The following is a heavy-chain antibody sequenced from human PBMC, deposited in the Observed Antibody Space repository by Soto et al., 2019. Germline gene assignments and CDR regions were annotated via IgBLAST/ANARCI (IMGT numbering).Heavy chain of an antibody. J-gene: IGHJ4*02. CDR2: ISYDGSNK. CDR1: GFTFSSYA. V-gene: IGHV3-30-3*01. Sequence: GGSLRLSCAAPGFTFSSYAMHWVRQAPGKGLEWVAVISYDGSNKYYADSVKGRFTISRDNSKNTLYLQMNSLRAEDTAVYYCARSPLQWLVHHFDYWGQGTLVTVSS. D-gene: IGHD6-19*01. CDR3: ARSPLQWLVHHFDY.